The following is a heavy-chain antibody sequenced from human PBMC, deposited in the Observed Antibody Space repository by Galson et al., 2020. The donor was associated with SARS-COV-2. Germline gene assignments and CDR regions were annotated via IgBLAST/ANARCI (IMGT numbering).Heavy chain of an antibody. Sequence: METGGSLRLSCAASGFTVSSKDMSWVRQAPGKGLEWVSIIYSGGSTYYADSVKGRFTISRDISKNTLFLQMNSLRAEDTAVYYCARDEQLWLRGANYYHYHGMDVWGQGTTVTVSS. CDR1: GFTVSSKD. CDR2: IYSGGST. V-gene: IGHV3-53*01. CDR3: ARDEQLWLRGANYYHYHGMDV. D-gene: IGHD5-18*01. J-gene: IGHJ6*02.